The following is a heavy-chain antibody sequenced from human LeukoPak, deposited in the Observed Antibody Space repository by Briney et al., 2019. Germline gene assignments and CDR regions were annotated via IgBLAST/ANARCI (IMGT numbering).Heavy chain of an antibody. Sequence: PGGSLRLSCAASGFTFSFYWMNWVRQAPGKGLEWVANIKQDGSEKYYVDSVKGRFTISKDNAKNSLYLQMNSLRAEDTAVYYCASASGNYIDYWGQGTLVTVSS. J-gene: IGHJ4*02. D-gene: IGHD1-26*01. CDR1: GFTFSFYW. V-gene: IGHV3-7*01. CDR3: ASASGNYIDY. CDR2: IKQDGSEK.